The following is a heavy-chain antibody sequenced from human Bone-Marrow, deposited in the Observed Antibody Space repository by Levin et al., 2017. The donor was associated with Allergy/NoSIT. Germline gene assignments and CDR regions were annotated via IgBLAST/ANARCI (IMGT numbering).Heavy chain of an antibody. CDR1: GSSISDDFF. CDR2: IYHSGTT. CDR3: ARARVVAAAPHYFDF. D-gene: IGHD6-13*01. Sequence: PSETLSLTCAVSGSSISDDFFWGWVRQPPGKGLEWIGSIYHSGTTFYNSSLASRIIMSVDTSKNQFSLKMRSVSAADTAIYYCARARVVAAAPHYFDFWGQGTLVTVSS. V-gene: IGHV4-38-2*01. J-gene: IGHJ4*02.